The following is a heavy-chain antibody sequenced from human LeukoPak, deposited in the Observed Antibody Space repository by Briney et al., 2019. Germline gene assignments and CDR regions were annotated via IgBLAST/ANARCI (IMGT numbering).Heavy chain of an antibody. CDR1: GGTFSSYA. V-gene: IGHV1-69*05. CDR2: IIPIFGTA. J-gene: IGHJ4*02. D-gene: IGHD3-22*01. Sequence: SVKVSCKASGGTFSSYAISWVRQAPGQGLEWMGGIIPIFGTANYAQKCQGRATITTDESTSTAYMELSSLRSEDTAVYYCARDRVVVGIRGYYFDYWGQGTLVTVSS. CDR3: ARDRVVVGIRGYYFDY.